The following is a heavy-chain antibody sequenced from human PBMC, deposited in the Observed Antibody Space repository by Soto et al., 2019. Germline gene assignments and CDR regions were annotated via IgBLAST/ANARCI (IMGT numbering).Heavy chain of an antibody. J-gene: IGHJ4*02. CDR3: ARGPRREDYYDY. V-gene: IGHV3-13*01. Sequence: EVQLVESGGGLVQPGGSLRLSCAASGFTFSSYDRHWVRHATGKGLEWVSAIGTAGDTYYPGSVKGRFTISRENAKNSLYLQMNSLRAGDTAVYYCARGPRREDYYDYWGQGTLVTVSS. CDR2: IGTAGDT. CDR1: GFTFSSYD.